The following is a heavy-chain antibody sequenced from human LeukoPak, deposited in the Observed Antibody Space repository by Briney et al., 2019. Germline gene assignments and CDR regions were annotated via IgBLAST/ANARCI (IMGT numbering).Heavy chain of an antibody. V-gene: IGHV4-59*01. CDR3: ARGSMGAGLVMGAFDI. CDR2: IYYSGST. Sequence: SETLSLTCTVSGGSISSYYWSWIRQPPGKGLEGIGYIYYSGSTNYNPSLKSRVTISVDTSKNQFSLKLSSVTAADTAVYYCARGSMGAGLVMGAFDIWGQGAMVTVSS. J-gene: IGHJ3*02. CDR1: GGSISSYY. D-gene: IGHD3-22*01.